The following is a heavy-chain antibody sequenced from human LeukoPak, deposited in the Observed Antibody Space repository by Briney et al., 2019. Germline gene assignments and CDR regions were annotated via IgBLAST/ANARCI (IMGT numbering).Heavy chain of an antibody. D-gene: IGHD6-19*01. J-gene: IGHJ4*02. V-gene: IGHV1-18*01. Sequence: ASVKVSCKASGYTFTSYGISWVRQAPGQGLEWMGWISAYNGNTNYAQKFQGRVTITADKSTSTAYMELSSLRSEDTAVYYCASSSGPSNWGQGTLVTVSS. CDR1: GYTFTSYG. CDR2: ISAYNGNT. CDR3: ASSSGPSN.